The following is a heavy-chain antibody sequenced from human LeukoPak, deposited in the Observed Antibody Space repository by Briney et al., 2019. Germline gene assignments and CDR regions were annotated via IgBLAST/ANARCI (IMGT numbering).Heavy chain of an antibody. V-gene: IGHV1-69*04. CDR1: GGTFSSYA. Sequence: SVKVSCKASGGTFSSYAISWVRQAPGQGLEWMGRIIPILGIANYAQKFQGRVTITADKSTSTAYMELRSLRSEDTAVYYCASRKYYYGSGSYYNEPDYWGQGTLVTVSS. J-gene: IGHJ4*02. CDR3: ASRKYYYGSGSYYNEPDY. D-gene: IGHD3-10*01. CDR2: IIPILGIA.